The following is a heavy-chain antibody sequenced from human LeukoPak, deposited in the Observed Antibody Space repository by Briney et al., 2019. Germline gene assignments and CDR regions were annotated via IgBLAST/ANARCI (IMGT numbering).Heavy chain of an antibody. CDR1: GFTFSSYS. Sequence: GGSLRLSCAASGFTFSSYSMNWVRQAPGKGLEWVSSISSSSSYIYYADSVKGRFTISRDNAKNSLYLQMNSLRAEDTAVYYCARGLPSFTIFGVVPPVGMDVWGQGTTVTVSS. D-gene: IGHD3-3*01. V-gene: IGHV3-21*01. CDR2: ISSSSSYI. J-gene: IGHJ6*02. CDR3: ARGLPSFTIFGVVPPVGMDV.